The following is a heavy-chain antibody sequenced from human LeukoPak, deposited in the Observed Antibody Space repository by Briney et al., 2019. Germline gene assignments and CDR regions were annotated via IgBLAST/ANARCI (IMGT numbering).Heavy chain of an antibody. D-gene: IGHD3-10*01. CDR1: GFTFITYP. V-gene: IGHV3-30*04. Sequence: GGSLRLSCAASGFTFITYPMHWVRQAPGKGLEWVAVISHDGSNKKYGDSVKGRFTISRDNSKNTLYVQMNSLRPEDTAVYYCARDGIGRGSGSYLDNWGQGTLVTVSS. J-gene: IGHJ4*02. CDR2: ISHDGSNK. CDR3: ARDGIGRGSGSYLDN.